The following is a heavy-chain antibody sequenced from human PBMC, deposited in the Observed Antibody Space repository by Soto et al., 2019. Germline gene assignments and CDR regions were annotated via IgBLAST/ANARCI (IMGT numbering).Heavy chain of an antibody. CDR2: LNPDSGGT. CDR3: ARGKEIVVVPSIYHYHYMDV. V-gene: IGHV1-2*04. D-gene: IGHD2-15*01. J-gene: IGHJ6*03. Sequence: ASVKVSCMASGYTFTDFYVHWVRQAPGQGLEWMGWLNPDSGGTNYAQKFQGWVTMTRDTTISTAFMELRRLRSDDTAVYYCARGKEIVVVPSIYHYHYMDVWGKGTTVTVSS. CDR1: GYTFTDFY.